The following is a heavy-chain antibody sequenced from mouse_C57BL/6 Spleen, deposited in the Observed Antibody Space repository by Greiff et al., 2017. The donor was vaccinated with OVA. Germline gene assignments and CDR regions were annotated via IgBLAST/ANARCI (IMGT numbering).Heavy chain of an antibody. CDR3: ATHYHVFAY. CDR2: IHPNSGST. V-gene: IGHV1-64*01. D-gene: IGHD1-2*01. J-gene: IGHJ3*01. Sequence: QVQLKQPGAELVKPGASVKLSCKASGYTFTSYWMHWVKQRPGQGLEWIGMIHPNSGSTNYNEKFKSKATLTVDKSSSTAYMQLSSLTSEDSAVYYCATHYHVFAYWGQGTLVTVSA. CDR1: GYTFTSYW.